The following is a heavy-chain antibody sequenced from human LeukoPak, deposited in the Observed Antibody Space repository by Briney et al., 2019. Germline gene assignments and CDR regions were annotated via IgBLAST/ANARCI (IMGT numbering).Heavy chain of an antibody. CDR1: GFTFRSYA. CDR2: IAGGGGYI. CDR3: AKEHTVVIPSPIQVPTPLDF. D-gene: IGHD2-2*02. Sequence: GGSLRLSRAASGFTFRSYAVSWVRQAPGKGLEWVSSIAGGGGYIHYADSVKGRFTISRDNSKNTLYLQMNGLRAEDTAVYYCAKEHTVVIPSPIQVPTPLDFWGQGTLVTVSS. V-gene: IGHV3-23*01. J-gene: IGHJ4*02.